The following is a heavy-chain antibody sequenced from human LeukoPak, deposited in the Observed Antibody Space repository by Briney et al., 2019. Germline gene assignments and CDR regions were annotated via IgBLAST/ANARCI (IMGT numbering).Heavy chain of an antibody. V-gene: IGHV3-53*01. CDR3: ARPHNNSLDNAFDI. D-gene: IGHD1/OR15-1a*01. J-gene: IGHJ3*02. CDR2: IYTRGNT. CDR1: GFVVSDTF. Sequence: GGSPRLSCAASGFVVSDTFMSWFRQAPGKGLEWVSVIYTRGNTFYADSVKGRFTISRDNSENTLYLQMNNLRAEDTAVYYCARPHNNSLDNAFDIWGQGTWVTVSS.